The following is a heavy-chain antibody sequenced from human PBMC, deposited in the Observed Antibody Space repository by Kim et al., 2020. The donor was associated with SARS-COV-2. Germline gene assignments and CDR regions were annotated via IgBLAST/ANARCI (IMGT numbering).Heavy chain of an antibody. D-gene: IGHD2-15*01. V-gene: IGHV5-51*01. J-gene: IGHJ4*02. CDR1: GYRFTNYW. CDR2: IYPGDSDT. CDR3: VRHAHLEGYCSGGSCFPDY. Sequence: GESLKISCKGSGYRFTNYWIGWVRQMPGKGLEWMGIIYPGDSDTRYSPSFQGQVTMSVEKSISTAYLQWSSLKASDTAMFYCVRHAHLEGYCSGGSCFPDYWGQGTLVTVSS.